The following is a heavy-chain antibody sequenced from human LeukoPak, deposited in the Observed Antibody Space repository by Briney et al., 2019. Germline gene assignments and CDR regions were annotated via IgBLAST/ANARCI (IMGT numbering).Heavy chain of an antibody. CDR2: ISAYNGIT. D-gene: IGHD3-9*01. CDR3: ARDSGPSYYDILTGYFSAFDY. V-gene: IGHV1-18*01. CDR1: GYTFTSYG. Sequence: ASVTVSCKASGYTFTSYGISWVRQAPGQGLEWMGWISAYNGITNYAQKLQGRVTMTTDTSTSTAYMELRSLRSDDTAVYYCARDSGPSYYDILTGYFSAFDYWGQGTLVTVSS. J-gene: IGHJ4*02.